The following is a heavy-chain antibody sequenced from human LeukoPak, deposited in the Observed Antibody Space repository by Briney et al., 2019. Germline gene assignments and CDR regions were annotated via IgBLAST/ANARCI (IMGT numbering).Heavy chain of an antibody. CDR3: TRASPGTPEY. CDR1: GFHLRDYY. CDR2: ISHDGDTI. J-gene: IGHJ4*01. V-gene: IGHV3-11*01. Sequence: GGSLRLSCTVSGFHLRDYYTSGVRQAPGKGLEWVAYISHDGDTIYYGDSVEGRFTVSRDNTRNSLYLHMNSLGPEDAAVYFCTRASPGTPEYWGHGTLVTVSS. D-gene: IGHD1-14*01.